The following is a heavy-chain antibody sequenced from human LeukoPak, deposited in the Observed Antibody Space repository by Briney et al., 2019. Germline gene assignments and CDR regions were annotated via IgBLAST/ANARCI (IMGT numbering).Heavy chain of an antibody. CDR2: IYYRGDT. J-gene: IGHJ3*02. Sequence: PSETLSLTCTVSGGSIGSYYWSWIRQAPGKGLEWIAYIYYRGDTNYNPSLKSRVTISVDTSKNQFSLKLSSVTAADTAVYYCASTAKYGDYIGAFDIWGQGTMVTVSS. CDR1: GGSIGSYY. CDR3: ASTAKYGDYIGAFDI. V-gene: IGHV4-59*01. D-gene: IGHD4-17*01.